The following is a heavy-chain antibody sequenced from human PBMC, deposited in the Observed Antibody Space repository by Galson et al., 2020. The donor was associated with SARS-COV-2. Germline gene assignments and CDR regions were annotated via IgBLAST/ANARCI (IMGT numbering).Heavy chain of an antibody. Sequence: SVTVSCKASGFTFTSSAVQWVRQARGQRPARPGWIVDGSGKTNYAQKSPERVTITRDMSTSTAYMELSSLRYEDTAVYYCAAFVAHPVDWGQGTLVTVSS. D-gene: IGHD6-6*01. J-gene: IGHJ4*02. CDR3: AAFVAHPVD. CDR2: IVDGSGKT. V-gene: IGHV1-58*01. CDR1: GFTFTSSA.